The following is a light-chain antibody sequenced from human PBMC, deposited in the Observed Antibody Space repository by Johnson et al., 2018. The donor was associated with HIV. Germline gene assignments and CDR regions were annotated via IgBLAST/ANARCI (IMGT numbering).Light chain of an antibody. Sequence: QSVLTQPPSVSAAPGQKVTIYCSGSSSNVGNNYVSWYQQLPGTAPKLLIYENNKRPSGIPARFSASESGTSATLGITGLQPGDEADYYCGAWDSSLSAHYVFGTGTKVTVL. CDR2: ENN. V-gene: IGLV1-51*02. J-gene: IGLJ1*01. CDR1: SSNVGNNY. CDR3: GAWDSSLSAHYV.